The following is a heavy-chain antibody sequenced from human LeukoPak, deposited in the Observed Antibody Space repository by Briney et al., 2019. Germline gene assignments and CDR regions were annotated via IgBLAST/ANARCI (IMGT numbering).Heavy chain of an antibody. J-gene: IGHJ4*02. Sequence: PGGSLGLSCAASGFTFSNYWMHWVSQAPGKGLVWVSRINNDGSSTIYADSVKGRFTISRDNSKNTLYLQMNSLRAEDTAVYYCAKDQRDTYRRGFDYWGQGANPTVSS. CDR2: INNDGSST. CDR3: AKDQRDTYRRGFDY. CDR1: GFTFSNYW. V-gene: IGHV3-74*01. D-gene: IGHD3-10*01.